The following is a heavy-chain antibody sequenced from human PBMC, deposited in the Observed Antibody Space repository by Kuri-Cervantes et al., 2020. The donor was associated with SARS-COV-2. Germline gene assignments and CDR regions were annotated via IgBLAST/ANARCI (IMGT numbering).Heavy chain of an antibody. D-gene: IGHD2-15*01. CDR2: IKSKTDGGTT. V-gene: IGHV3-15*01. CDR1: GFTFSNAW. J-gene: IGHJ4*02. CDR3: AKDQHGIVVVVAAIDY. Sequence: GESLKISCAASGFTFSNAWMSWVRQAPGKGLEWVGRIKSKTDGGTTDYAAPVKGKFTISRDDSKNTLYLQMNGLRTEDSAVYYCAKDQHGIVVVVAAIDYWGQGTLVTVSS.